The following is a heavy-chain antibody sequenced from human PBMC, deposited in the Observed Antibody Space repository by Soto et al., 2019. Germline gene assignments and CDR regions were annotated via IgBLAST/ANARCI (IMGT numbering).Heavy chain of an antibody. D-gene: IGHD6-19*01. CDR1: GFTFSSYA. CDR3: ARDRSRIAGAGTSFWFDP. Sequence: QVQLVESGGGVVQPGRSLRLSCAASGFTFSSYAMHWVRQAPGKGLEWVAVISYDGSNKYYADSVKGRFTISRDNSKNTLYLQMNSLRAEDTAVYYCARDRSRIAGAGTSFWFDPWGQGTLVTVSS. CDR2: ISYDGSNK. V-gene: IGHV3-30-3*01. J-gene: IGHJ5*02.